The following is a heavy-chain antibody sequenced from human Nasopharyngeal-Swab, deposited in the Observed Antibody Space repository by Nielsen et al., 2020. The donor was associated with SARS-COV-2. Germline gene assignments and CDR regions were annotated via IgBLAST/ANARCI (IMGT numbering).Heavy chain of an antibody. CDR2: IKYIGST. CDR1: GGSISSSSYY. Sequence: SETLSLTCTVSGGSISSSSYYWGCSRQPPGKGLEWIGSIKYIGSTYYNPSLKSRVTITVDTSKNQFSLKLSSVTDADTAVYYCARQLTSITIFGVATRAFDYWGQGTLVTVSS. CDR3: ARQLTSITIFGVATRAFDY. D-gene: IGHD3-3*01. J-gene: IGHJ4*02. V-gene: IGHV4-39*01.